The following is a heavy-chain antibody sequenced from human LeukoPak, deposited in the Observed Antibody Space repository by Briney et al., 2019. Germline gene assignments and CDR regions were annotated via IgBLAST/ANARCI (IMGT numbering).Heavy chain of an antibody. CDR2: ISAYNGNT. Sequence: GASVKVSCXASGYTFTSYGISWVRQAPGQGLAWMGWISAYNGNTNYAQKLQGRVTMTTDTSTSTAYMELRSLRSDDTAVYYCARARLTGDAFDIWGQGTMVTVSS. CDR1: GYTFTSYG. CDR3: ARARLTGDAFDI. J-gene: IGHJ3*02. D-gene: IGHD7-27*01. V-gene: IGHV1-18*01.